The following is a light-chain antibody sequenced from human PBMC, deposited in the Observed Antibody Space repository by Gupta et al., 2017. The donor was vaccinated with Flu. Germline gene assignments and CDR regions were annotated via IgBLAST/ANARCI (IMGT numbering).Light chain of an antibody. CDR3: NSRESSGNHYV. Sequence: SSELTQDPAVSVALGQTARIPCQRDTLGIYYASWYQQKPAQAPVLLIYGNNNRPSGIPDRFSGSSSGTTASFTITGAQAEEEADYYCNSRESSGNHYVFGTGTKITVL. CDR2: GNN. J-gene: IGLJ1*01. CDR1: TLGIYY. V-gene: IGLV3-19*01.